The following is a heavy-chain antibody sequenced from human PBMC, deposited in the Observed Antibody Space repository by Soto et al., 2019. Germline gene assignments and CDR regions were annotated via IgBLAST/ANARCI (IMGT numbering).Heavy chain of an antibody. CDR1: GGSISSGDYY. J-gene: IGHJ4*02. D-gene: IGHD5-12*01. Sequence: QVQLQESGPGLVKPSQTLSLTCTVSGGSISSGDYYWSWIRQPPGKGLERIGYIYYSGSTHYNPSLNSRVTRSVDTSENQCSLKLSSVTAADTAVYYCAREDVDIVALDYWGQGTLVTVSS. CDR2: IYYSGST. CDR3: AREDVDIVALDY. V-gene: IGHV4-30-4*01.